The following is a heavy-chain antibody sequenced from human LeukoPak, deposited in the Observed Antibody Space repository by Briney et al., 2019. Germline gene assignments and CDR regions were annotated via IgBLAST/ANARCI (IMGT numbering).Heavy chain of an antibody. D-gene: IGHD1-1*01. Sequence: NAGGSLRLSCAASGFTFRNAWMSWVRQAPAKGREWVGLIKSKTDGGTTDYAAPVKGRFTISRDDSKTTLYLQMNSLKTEDTAVYYCTTVTIKVYWGQGTLVTVSS. V-gene: IGHV3-15*01. J-gene: IGHJ4*02. CDR3: TTVTIKVY. CDR2: IKSKTDGGTT. CDR1: GFTFRNAW.